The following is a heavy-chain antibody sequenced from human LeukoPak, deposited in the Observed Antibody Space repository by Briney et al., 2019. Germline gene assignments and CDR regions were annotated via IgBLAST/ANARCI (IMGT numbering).Heavy chain of an antibody. CDR3: AREPYGSGTFDY. V-gene: IGHV4-61*08. J-gene: IGHJ4*02. CDR1: GGSISSGGYY. D-gene: IGHD3-10*01. CDR2: IYYSGST. Sequence: SETLSLTCTVSGGSISSGGYYWSWIRQHPGKGLEWIGYIYYSGSTNYNPSLKSRVTISVGTSKNQFSLKLSSVTAADTADYYCAREPYGSGTFDYWGQGTLVTVSA.